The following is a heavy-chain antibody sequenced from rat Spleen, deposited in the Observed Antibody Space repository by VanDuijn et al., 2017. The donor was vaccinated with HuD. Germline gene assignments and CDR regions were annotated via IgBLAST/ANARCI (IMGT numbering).Heavy chain of an antibody. CDR3: ARQGWGYGVMDA. CDR2: IIYDGSST. V-gene: IGHV5-17*01. D-gene: IGHD4-3*01. CDR1: GFTFSDYA. J-gene: IGHJ4*01. Sequence: EVQLVESGGGLVQPGRSLKLSCAASGFTFSDYAMAWVRQAPKKGLEWVATIIYDGSSTYYRDSVKGRFTISRDNAKSTLYLQMDSLTSEDTATYDCARQGWGYGVMDAWGQGASVTVSS.